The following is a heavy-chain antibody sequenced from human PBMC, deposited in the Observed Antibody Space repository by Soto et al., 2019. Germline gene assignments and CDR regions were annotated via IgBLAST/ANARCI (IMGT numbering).Heavy chain of an antibody. J-gene: IGHJ4*02. Sequence: GGALRLSCAASGFSINTLWMHWVRHAPGKGLVWVSRINYDGSGITYADSVKGRFTISRDNAKNTLYLQMHSLRVEDTAVYYCAKDLSVAAFDYWGQGT. CDR3: AKDLSVAAFDY. CDR1: GFSINTLW. V-gene: IGHV3-74*01. CDR2: INYDGSGI. D-gene: IGHD6-19*01.